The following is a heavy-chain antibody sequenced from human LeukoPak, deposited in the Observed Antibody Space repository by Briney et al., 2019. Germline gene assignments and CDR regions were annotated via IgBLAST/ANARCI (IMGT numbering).Heavy chain of an antibody. V-gene: IGHV1-2*02. CDR2: INPNSGST. D-gene: IGHD3-22*01. J-gene: IGHJ3*02. CDR3: ARGREFYDSSGPDAFDI. Sequence: ASVKVSCKASGYTFTGYYMHWVRQAPGQGLEWMGWINPNSGSTNYAQKFQGRVTMTRDTSISTAYMELSRLRSDDTAVYYCARGREFYDSSGPDAFDIWGQGTMVTVSS. CDR1: GYTFTGYY.